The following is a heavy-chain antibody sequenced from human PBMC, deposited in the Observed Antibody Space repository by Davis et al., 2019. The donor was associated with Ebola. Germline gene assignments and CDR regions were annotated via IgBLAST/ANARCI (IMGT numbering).Heavy chain of an antibody. CDR1: GFSLSTGGER. CDR2: IDWNDDT. J-gene: IGHJ6*03. V-gene: IGHV2-70*04. CDR3: ERLGDYYYIDL. Sequence: SGPTLVKPTQTLTLTCTVAGFSLSTGGERVGWIRQPPGKALEWLAHIDWNDDTFYGPSLKTRLTISKDTSKNQVVLTMTNMDPVDTATYYCERLGDYYYIDLWSKGTTVTVSS. D-gene: IGHD7-27*01.